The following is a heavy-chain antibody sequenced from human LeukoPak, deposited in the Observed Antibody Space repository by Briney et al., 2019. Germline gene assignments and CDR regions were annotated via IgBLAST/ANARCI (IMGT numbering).Heavy chain of an antibody. CDR3: ASHGSDPVQNVAPWYFDL. CDR1: GGSFSTYY. V-gene: IGHV4-34*01. CDR2: ISYSGNT. D-gene: IGHD3-10*01. J-gene: IGHJ2*01. Sequence: SATLSLTCAVYGGSFSTYYWTWIRQPPGKGLEWIAEISYSGNTNYNPSLKSRVTIGTSKNEISLNLTSVTAADTAVYYCASHGSDPVQNVAPWYFDLWGRGTLVTVSS.